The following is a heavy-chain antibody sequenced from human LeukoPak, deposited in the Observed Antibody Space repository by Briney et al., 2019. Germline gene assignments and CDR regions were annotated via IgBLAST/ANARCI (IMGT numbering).Heavy chain of an antibody. V-gene: IGHV1-18*04. CDR2: ISAYNGNT. J-gene: IGHJ4*02. CDR3: ARGGITIFGDPQHYFDY. CDR1: GYTFTGYY. Sequence: ASVKVSCKASGYTFTGYYMHWERQAPGQGLEWMGWISAYNGNTNYAQKLQGRVTMTTDTSTSTAYMELRSLRSDDTAVYYCARGGITIFGDPQHYFDYWGQGTLVTVSS. D-gene: IGHD3-3*01.